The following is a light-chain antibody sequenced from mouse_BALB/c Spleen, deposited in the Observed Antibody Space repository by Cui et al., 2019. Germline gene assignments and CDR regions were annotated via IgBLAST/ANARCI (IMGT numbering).Light chain of an antibody. V-gene: IGKV6-15*01. CDR3: QQYNSYPLT. J-gene: IGKJ5*01. CDR1: QNVGTN. Sequence: DIVMTQSQKFMSTSVGDRVSVTCKASQNVGTNVAWYQQKPGQSPKALIYSASYRYSGVPDRFTCSGSGTDFTLTISNVQSEDLAEYFCQQYNSYPLTFGAGTKLELK. CDR2: SAS.